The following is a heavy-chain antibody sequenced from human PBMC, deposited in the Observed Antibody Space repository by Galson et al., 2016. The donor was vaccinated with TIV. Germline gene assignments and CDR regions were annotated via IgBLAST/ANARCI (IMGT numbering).Heavy chain of an antibody. D-gene: IGHD5-24*01. J-gene: IGHJ4*02. Sequence: LVKPTQTLTLTCSFSGFSLTTSGVGVGWIRQPPRKAPEWLGFIYWDDRKLYSPSLKNRLTITRDTSKNQVVLTMTNMDPVDTATYYCAHRGDGHNKIFDYWGQGTLVTVSS. CDR1: GFSLTTSGVG. CDR2: IYWDDRK. CDR3: AHRGDGHNKIFDY. V-gene: IGHV2-5*02.